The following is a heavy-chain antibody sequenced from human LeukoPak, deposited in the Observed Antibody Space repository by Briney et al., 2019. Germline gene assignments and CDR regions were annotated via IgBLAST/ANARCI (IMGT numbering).Heavy chain of an antibody. D-gene: IGHD5-18*01. CDR1: GFTFSSYS. J-gene: IGHJ4*02. Sequence: GGSLRLSCAASGFTFSSYSMNWVRQAPGKGLEWVSYISSSSSTIYYADSVKGRFTISRDNAKNSLYLQMNSLRAEDTAVYYCAKVQYSYGLELDYWGQGTLVTVSS. CDR2: ISSSSSTI. V-gene: IGHV3-48*01. CDR3: AKVQYSYGLELDY.